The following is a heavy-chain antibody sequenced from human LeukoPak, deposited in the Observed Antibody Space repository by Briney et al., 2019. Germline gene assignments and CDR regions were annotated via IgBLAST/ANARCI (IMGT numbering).Heavy chain of an antibody. Sequence: GGSLRLSCAASGFTFKTYAMSWVRQAPGKGLEWVSGIRSSGDITYYADSVKGRFTISRDNSMNTLYLQMNSLRAEDTAVYYCAKEVRESAWFYFDYWGQGTLATASS. D-gene: IGHD3-10*01. V-gene: IGHV3-23*01. CDR3: AKEVRESAWFYFDY. J-gene: IGHJ4*02. CDR2: IRSSGDIT. CDR1: GFTFKTYA.